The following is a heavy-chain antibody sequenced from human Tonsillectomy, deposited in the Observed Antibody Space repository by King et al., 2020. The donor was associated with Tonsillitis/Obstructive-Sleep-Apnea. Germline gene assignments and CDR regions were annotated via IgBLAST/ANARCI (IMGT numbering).Heavy chain of an antibody. Sequence: VQLVESGGGVVQPGRSLRLSCGASGFTVSRYAMHWVSQAPGKGLEWVAVILSDGRNKYYADSVKGPCTISRDNSKNTLYLQMNSLRAEDTAVYYCARGRGSYCLDYWGQGTLVTVSS. V-gene: IGHV3-30*01. CDR3: ARGRGSYCLDY. CDR1: GFTVSRYA. CDR2: ILSDGRNK. J-gene: IGHJ4*02. D-gene: IGHD3-10*01.